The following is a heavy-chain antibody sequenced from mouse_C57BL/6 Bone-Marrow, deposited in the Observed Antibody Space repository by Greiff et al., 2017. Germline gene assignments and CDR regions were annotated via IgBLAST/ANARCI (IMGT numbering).Heavy chain of an antibody. CDR2: IRSKSNNYPT. D-gene: IGHD2-1*01. CDR1: GFSFNTYA. V-gene: IGHV10-1*01. J-gene: IGHJ2*01. Sequence: DVMLVESGGGLVQPKGSLKLSCAASGFSFNTYAMNWVRQAPGKGLEWVARIRSKSNNYPTYYADSVKDRFTISRDDSESMLYLQMNNLKTEDTSMYYCVRLSYGNFDYWGQGTTLTVSS. CDR3: VRLSYGNFDY.